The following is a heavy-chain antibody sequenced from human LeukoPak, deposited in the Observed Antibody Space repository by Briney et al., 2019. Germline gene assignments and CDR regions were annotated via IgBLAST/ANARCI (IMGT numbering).Heavy chain of an antibody. J-gene: IGHJ6*03. CDR3: ARSVYCGGDCYSAYYYYMDV. CDR2: INHSGST. D-gene: IGHD2-21*02. CDR1: GGSFSGYY. Sequence: SETLSLTCAVYGGSFSGYYWSWIRQPPGKGLEWIGEINHSGSTNYNPSLKSRVTISVDTSKNQFSLKLSSVTAADTAVYYCARSVYCGGDCYSAYYYYMDVWGKGTTVTISS. V-gene: IGHV4-34*01.